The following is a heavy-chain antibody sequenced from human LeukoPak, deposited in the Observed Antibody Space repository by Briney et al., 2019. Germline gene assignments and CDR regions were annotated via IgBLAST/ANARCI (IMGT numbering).Heavy chain of an antibody. J-gene: IGHJ4*02. CDR1: GFTFTNYD. CDR3: ARGGIPVSGIDEIDY. V-gene: IGHV3-13*01. Sequence: GSLRLSCAASGFTFTNYDMHWVRQATGKGLEWVSAIGIRGDTYYPGSVKGRFTISRENAKNSLYLQMNSLRAEDTAVYYCARGGIPVSGIDEIDYWGQGTLVTVPS. D-gene: IGHD6-19*01. CDR2: IGIRGDT.